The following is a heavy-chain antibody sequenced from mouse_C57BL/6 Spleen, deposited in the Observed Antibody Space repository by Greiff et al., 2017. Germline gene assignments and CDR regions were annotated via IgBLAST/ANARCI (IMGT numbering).Heavy chain of an antibody. Sequence: QVQLQQSGAELVKPGASVKISCKASGYAFSSYWMNWVKQRPGKGLEWIGQIYPGDGDTNYNGKFKGKATLTADKSSSTAYMQLSSLTSEYSAVYFCARGDDGYYFDYWGQGTTLTVSS. V-gene: IGHV1-80*01. J-gene: IGHJ2*01. D-gene: IGHD2-3*01. CDR2: IYPGDGDT. CDR3: ARGDDGYYFDY. CDR1: GYAFSSYW.